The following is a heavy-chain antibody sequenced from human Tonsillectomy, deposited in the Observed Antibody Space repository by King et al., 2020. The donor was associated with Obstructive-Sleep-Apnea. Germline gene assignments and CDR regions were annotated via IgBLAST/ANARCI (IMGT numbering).Heavy chain of an antibody. J-gene: IGHJ6*02. Sequence: VQLVESGGGLVKPGGSLRLSCAASGFTFSSYSMNWVRQAPGKGLEWVSSISSSSSYIYYADSVRGRFTISRDNAKNSRDLQMNSLRAEDTVVYYCARDRWELRGMDVWGQGTTVTVSS. V-gene: IGHV3-21*01. D-gene: IGHD1-26*01. CDR1: GFTFSSYS. CDR3: ARDRWELRGMDV. CDR2: ISSSSSYI.